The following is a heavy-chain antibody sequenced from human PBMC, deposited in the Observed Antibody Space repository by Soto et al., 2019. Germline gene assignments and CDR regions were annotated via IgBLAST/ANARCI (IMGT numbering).Heavy chain of an antibody. CDR3: STVIGIYGLYI. CDR2: IKSKTDGGTA. V-gene: IGHV3-15*01. J-gene: IGHJ6*02. Sequence: EVQLVESGGGFVQPGGSLRLSCVASRFSFTNAWMSWVRQAPGKGPEWVGRIKSKTDGGTADYAAPVKGIFTISRDYSQNTRYLHMDSLKTEYTALYHCSTVIGIYGLYIWGQGTTVTVSS. D-gene: IGHD1-26*01. CDR1: RFSFTNAW.